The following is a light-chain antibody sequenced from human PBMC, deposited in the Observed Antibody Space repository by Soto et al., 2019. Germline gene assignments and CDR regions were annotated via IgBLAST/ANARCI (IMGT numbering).Light chain of an antibody. CDR3: QQYYSHPVT. Sequence: AIRMTQSPSSFSASTGDRVTITCRASQDISTYLARYQQKPGKAPNLLIHTASTLQSGVPSRFSGSGSGTDFTLTISRLQSEDFATYFCQQYYSHPVTFGGGTEVESK. V-gene: IGKV1-8*01. CDR2: TAS. CDR1: QDISTY. J-gene: IGKJ4*01.